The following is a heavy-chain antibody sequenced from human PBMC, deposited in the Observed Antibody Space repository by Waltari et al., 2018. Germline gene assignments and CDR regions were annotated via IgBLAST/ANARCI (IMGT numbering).Heavy chain of an antibody. CDR2: IRKDGSVK. CDR1: GFTFSPFL. Sequence: EVQLVESGGGLVQPGESLRLSCAASGFTFSPFLMTWVRPAPGKGVGGVANIRKDGSVKYYVDSVKGRFTISRDSAKNSLYLQMNSLRAEDTAMYYCARDPCTGTGCFGTFDIWGQGTLVTVSS. V-gene: IGHV3-7*01. J-gene: IGHJ3*02. D-gene: IGHD2-2*01. CDR3: ARDPCTGTGCFGTFDI.